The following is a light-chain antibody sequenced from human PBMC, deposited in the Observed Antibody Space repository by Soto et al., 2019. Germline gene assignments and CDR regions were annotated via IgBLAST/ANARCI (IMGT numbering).Light chain of an antibody. CDR2: DAS. CDR3: QHYNTHSTWT. Sequence: IQMDRSRAAPGTWVELGVSRTFKTSQSISSWLSWYQQKPGKAPKLLIYDASSLQSGVPSRFSGSGSGTELTLTISGLQPDDFATYYCQHYNTHSTWTFGQGTKVDI. V-gene: IGKV1-5*01. CDR1: QSISSW. J-gene: IGKJ1*01.